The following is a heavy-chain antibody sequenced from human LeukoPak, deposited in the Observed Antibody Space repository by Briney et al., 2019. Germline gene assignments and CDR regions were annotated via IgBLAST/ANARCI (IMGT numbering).Heavy chain of an antibody. CDR1: GGSISSSSYY. D-gene: IGHD2-2*01. CDR2: IYYSGST. V-gene: IGHV4-39*07. Sequence: SETLSLTCTVSGGSISSSSYYWGWIRQPPGNGLEWIGSIYYSGSTYYNPSLKSRVTISVDTSKNQFSLQLSSVTAADTAVYYCARKDIVVVPAAPFDYWGQGTLVTVSS. CDR3: ARKDIVVVPAAPFDY. J-gene: IGHJ4*02.